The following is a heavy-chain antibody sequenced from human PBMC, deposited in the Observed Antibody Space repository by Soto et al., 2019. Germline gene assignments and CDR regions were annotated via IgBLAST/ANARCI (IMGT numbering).Heavy chain of an antibody. J-gene: IGHJ4*02. CDR1: GYSFTSYW. CDR2: IYPGDSDT. Sequence: GESLKISCKGSGYSFTSYWIGWVRQMPGKGLEWMGIIYPGDSDTRYSPSFQGQVTISADKSISTAYLQWSSLKASDTAMYYCARRLGLYSGSYYFDYWGQGTLVTVSS. CDR3: ARRLGLYSGSYYFDY. V-gene: IGHV5-51*01. D-gene: IGHD1-26*01.